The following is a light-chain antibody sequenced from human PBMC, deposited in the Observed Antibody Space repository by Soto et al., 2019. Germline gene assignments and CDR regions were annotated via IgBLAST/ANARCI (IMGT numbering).Light chain of an antibody. CDR2: DVS. J-gene: IGKJ1*01. CDR1: QSISSW. Sequence: DIQMTQSLSTLSASVGDRVTITCRASQSISSWLAWYQQKPGKAPKLLIYDVSALKRGVPPRFSGSGSGTEFTLTISSLQPDDFATYYCQQYDSFSVTFGQGTKVDIK. V-gene: IGKV1-5*01. CDR3: QQYDSFSVT.